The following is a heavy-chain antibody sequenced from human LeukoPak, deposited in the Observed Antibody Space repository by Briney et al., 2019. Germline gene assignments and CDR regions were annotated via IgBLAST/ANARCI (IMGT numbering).Heavy chain of an antibody. CDR3: ARGVVGSSSWQFDY. Sequence: ASVKVSCKASGYTFTSYAIHWVRQGPGQRLEWMGWINAGNGNTKYSQKFQGRVTITRDTSASTAYMELSSLRSEDTAVYYCARGVVGSSSWQFDYWGQGTLVTVSS. V-gene: IGHV1-3*01. CDR1: GYTFTSYA. D-gene: IGHD6-13*01. J-gene: IGHJ4*02. CDR2: INAGNGNT.